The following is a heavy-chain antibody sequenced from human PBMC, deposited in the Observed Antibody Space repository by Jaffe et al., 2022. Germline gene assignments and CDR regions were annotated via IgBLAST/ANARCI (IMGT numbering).Heavy chain of an antibody. CDR1: GYTFINFG. Sequence: QVQLVQSGGVLKTPGASVKVSCKASGYTFINFGITWVRQTPGHGLEWMGWISVYNGNTEYAPAFQDRITMTTDTSTTTAYLELRSLRSEDSALYYCARVLTWDYPWIDMWGQGTLLSVSS. CDR2: ISVYNGNT. J-gene: IGHJ4*02. D-gene: IGHD1-26*01. V-gene: IGHV1-18*01. CDR3: ARVLTWDYPWIDM.